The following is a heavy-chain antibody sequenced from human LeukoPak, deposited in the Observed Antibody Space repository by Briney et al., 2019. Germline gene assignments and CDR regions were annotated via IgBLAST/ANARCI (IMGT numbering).Heavy chain of an antibody. J-gene: IGHJ6*02. V-gene: IGHV3-30*18. CDR1: GFTFSSYG. Sequence: PGRSLRLSCAASGFTFSSYGMHWVRQAPGKGLEWVAVISYDGSNKYYADSVKGRFTISRDNSKNTLYLQMNSLRAEDTAVYYCANDYGDYVYYYYYGMDVWGQGTTVTVSS. D-gene: IGHD4-17*01. CDR2: ISYDGSNK. CDR3: ANDYGDYVYYYYYGMDV.